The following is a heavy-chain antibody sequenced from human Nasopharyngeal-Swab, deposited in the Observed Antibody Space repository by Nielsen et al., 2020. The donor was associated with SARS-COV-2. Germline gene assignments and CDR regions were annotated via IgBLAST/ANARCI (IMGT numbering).Heavy chain of an antibody. CDR2: IIPIFGTA. D-gene: IGHD3-10*01. CDR3: ARDYYGSGKGWFDP. Sequence: WVRQAPGQGLEWMGGIIPIFGTANYAQKFQGRVTITADESTSTAYMELSSLRSEDTAVYYCARDYYGSGKGWFDPWGQGTLVTVSS. V-gene: IGHV1-69*01. J-gene: IGHJ5*02.